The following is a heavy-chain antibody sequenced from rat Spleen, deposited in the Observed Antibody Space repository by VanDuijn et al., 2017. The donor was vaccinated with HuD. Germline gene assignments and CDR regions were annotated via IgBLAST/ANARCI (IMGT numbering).Heavy chain of an antibody. CDR2: IWSNGGT. J-gene: IGHJ4*01. CDR3: ARNAYNSGVMDA. V-gene: IGHV2-47*01. Sequence: QVQLKESGPGLVQPSQTLSLTCTVSGLSLTSNSVSWIRQSPVKGLEWMGVIWSNGGTDYNPAIKSRLSISRDTSKSQVFLKMNSLQTEDTAMYFCARNAYNSGVMDAWGQGTSLTVSS. D-gene: IGHD4-3*01. CDR1: GLSLTSNS.